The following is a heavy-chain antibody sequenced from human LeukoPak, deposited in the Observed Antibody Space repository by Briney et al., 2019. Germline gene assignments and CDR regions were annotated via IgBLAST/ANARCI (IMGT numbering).Heavy chain of an antibody. CDR1: GGSISGYY. D-gene: IGHD6-19*01. V-gene: IGHV4-59*08. CDR2: IYYSGST. Sequence: PSETLSLTCTVSGGSISGYYWSWVRQPPGKGLERIGYIYYSGSTNYNPSLKSRVTISADTSKNQFFLRLTSVTAADTAVYYCARPYGSGWYAAFHIWGQGTVVTVSS. CDR3: ARPYGSGWYAAFHI. J-gene: IGHJ3*02.